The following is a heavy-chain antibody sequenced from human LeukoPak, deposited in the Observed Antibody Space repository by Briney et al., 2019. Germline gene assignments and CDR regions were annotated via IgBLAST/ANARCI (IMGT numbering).Heavy chain of an antibody. J-gene: IGHJ3*02. V-gene: IGHV3-48*01. CDR3: ARAGVWDYSDSSGYHNAAFDI. CDR2: ISGTSNTI. Sequence: GGSLRLSCTVSGFTVSSNSMSWVRQAPGKGLEWVSYISGTSNTIYYADSVKGRFTISRDNAKNSLYLQVNSLRAEDTAIYYCARAGVWDYSDSSGYHNAAFDIWGQGTMVTVSS. CDR1: GFTVSSNS. D-gene: IGHD3-22*01.